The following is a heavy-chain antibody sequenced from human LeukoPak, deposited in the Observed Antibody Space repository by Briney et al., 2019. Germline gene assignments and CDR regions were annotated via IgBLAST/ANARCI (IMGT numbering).Heavy chain of an antibody. V-gene: IGHV3-66*01. CDR3: ARDIGDGDYGDNYYYGMDV. Sequence: GGSLRLSCAASGFTVSSNYMSRVRQAPGKGLEWVSVIYSGGSTYYADSVKGRFTISRDNSKNTLYLQMNSLRAEDTAVYYCARDIGDGDYGDNYYYGMDVWGQGTTVTVSS. CDR1: GFTVSSNY. CDR2: IYSGGST. J-gene: IGHJ6*02. D-gene: IGHD4-17*01.